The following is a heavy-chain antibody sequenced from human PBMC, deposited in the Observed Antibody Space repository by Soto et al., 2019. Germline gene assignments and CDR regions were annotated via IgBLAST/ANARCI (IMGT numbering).Heavy chain of an antibody. CDR2: IYPGDSDT. D-gene: IGHD2-8*01. V-gene: IGHV5-51*01. J-gene: IGHJ6*02. Sequence: GESLKLSCKGSGYSFTSYWIGWVRQMAGKGLEWMGIIYPGDSDTRYSPSFQGQVTISADKSISTAYLQWSSLKASDTAMYYCARPPIGYCTNGVCHYGMDVWGQGTTVTVSS. CDR1: GYSFTSYW. CDR3: ARPPIGYCTNGVCHYGMDV.